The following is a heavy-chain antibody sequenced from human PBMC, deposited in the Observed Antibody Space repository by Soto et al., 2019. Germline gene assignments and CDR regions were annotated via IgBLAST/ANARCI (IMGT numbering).Heavy chain of an antibody. V-gene: IGHV2-5*02. CDR1: GFSLSTSGVA. CDR2: IYWDDDK. Sequence: QITLKESGPTLVKPTQTLTLTCTFSGFSLSTSGVAVGWIRQPPGKALEWLALIYWDDDKRYSPSLKSRLTITKDTSKTQVVLTMTTMDPVDTATSYCAHSFRGPSTWGQGTLVTVSS. CDR3: AHSFRGPST. J-gene: IGHJ5*02. D-gene: IGHD3-10*01.